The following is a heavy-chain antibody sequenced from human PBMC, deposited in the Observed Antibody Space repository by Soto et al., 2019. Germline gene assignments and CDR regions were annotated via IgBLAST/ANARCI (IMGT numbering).Heavy chain of an antibody. CDR2: ISGSGGST. CDR3: AKTYYYDSSGHYCDY. J-gene: IGHJ4*02. V-gene: IGHV3-23*01. D-gene: IGHD3-22*01. CDR1: GFTFSSYA. Sequence: EGSLRLSCAASGFTFSSYAMSWVRQAPGKGLEWVSVISGSGGSTYYADSVKGRFTISRDNSKNTVYVQMNSLRAEDTAVYYCAKTYYYDSSGHYCDYWGPGTLVTVST.